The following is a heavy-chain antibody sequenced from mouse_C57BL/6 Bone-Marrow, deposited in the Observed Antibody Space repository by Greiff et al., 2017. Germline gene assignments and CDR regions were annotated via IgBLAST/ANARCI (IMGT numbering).Heavy chain of an antibody. J-gene: IGHJ2*01. V-gene: IGHV1-9*01. D-gene: IGHD3-2*02. Sequence: QVQLQQSGAELMRPGASVKLSCKATGYTFTGYWIGWVKQRPGHGLEWIGEILPGSGSTYYNEKFKGKATFTADTSSNTAYLQLSSLTTEDSASYYCARRDRSVLDYWGQGTTLTVSS. CDR2: ILPGSGST. CDR3: ARRDRSVLDY. CDR1: GYTFTGYW.